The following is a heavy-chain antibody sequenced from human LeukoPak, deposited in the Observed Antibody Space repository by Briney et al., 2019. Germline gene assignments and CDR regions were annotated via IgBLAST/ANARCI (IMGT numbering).Heavy chain of an antibody. CDR3: ATDQRGSGTYSDY. Sequence: GGSLRLSCAASGFTFSNAWMSWVRQAPGKGLEWVGRLKSKTDGGTTDYAAPVTGRFTISRDDSKNTPYLQMNSLRTEDTAVYYCATDQRGSGTYSDYWGQGTLVTVSS. CDR2: LKSKTDGGTT. CDR1: GFTFSNAW. D-gene: IGHD3-10*01. V-gene: IGHV3-15*01. J-gene: IGHJ4*02.